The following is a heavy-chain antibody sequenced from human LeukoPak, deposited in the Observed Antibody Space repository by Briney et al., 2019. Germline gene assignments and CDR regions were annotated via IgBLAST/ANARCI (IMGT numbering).Heavy chain of an antibody. V-gene: IGHV5-51*01. J-gene: IGHJ5*02. CDR2: IYPGDSRT. Sequence: GESLKISCKGSGSSFTSYWIGWVRQPPGKGLEWMGVIYPGDSRTRYNPSFEGQVTISADKSTNTAYLQWSSLKASDTAMYYCACREFYSPWPGPWGQGTLVTVSS. CDR3: ACREFYSPWPGP. D-gene: IGHD5-18*01. CDR1: GSSFTSYW.